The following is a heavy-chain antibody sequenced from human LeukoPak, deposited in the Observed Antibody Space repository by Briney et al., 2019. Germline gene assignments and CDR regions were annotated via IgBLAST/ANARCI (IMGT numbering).Heavy chain of an antibody. D-gene: IGHD2-8*02. V-gene: IGHV3-23*01. CDR1: GFTFSSYG. Sequence: PGGSLRLSCAASGFTFSSYGMHWVRQAPGKGLGWVSAISGSGGSTYYADSVKGRFTISRDNSKNTLYLQMNSLRAEDTAVYYCAKAPPNHCTGGVCPYYYYYYMDVWGKGTTVTVSS. CDR2: ISGSGGST. CDR3: AKAPPNHCTGGVCPYYYYYYMDV. J-gene: IGHJ6*03.